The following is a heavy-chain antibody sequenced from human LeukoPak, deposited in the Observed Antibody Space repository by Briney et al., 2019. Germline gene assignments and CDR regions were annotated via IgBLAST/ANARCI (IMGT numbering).Heavy chain of an antibody. J-gene: IGHJ4*02. CDR1: GGSISSSSYY. CDR2: IYYSGST. Sequence: SETLSLTCTVSGGSISSSSYYWGWIRQPPGKGLEWIGSIYYSGSTYYNPSLKSRATISVDTSKNQFSLKLSSVTAADTAVYYCARGGGLRYFDWLFRPFDYWGQGTLVTVSS. V-gene: IGHV4-39*07. D-gene: IGHD3-9*01. CDR3: ARGGGLRYFDWLFRPFDY.